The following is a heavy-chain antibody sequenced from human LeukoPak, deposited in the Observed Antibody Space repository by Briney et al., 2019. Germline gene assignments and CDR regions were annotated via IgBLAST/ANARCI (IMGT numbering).Heavy chain of an antibody. CDR2: INAGNGNT. Sequence: ASVKVSCKASGYTFTSYAMHWVRQAPGQRLEWMGWINAGNGNTKYSQKFQGRVTITRDTSASTAYMELSSLRSEDTAVYYCARERQILWFGELFGYWGQGTLVTVSS. D-gene: IGHD3-10*01. V-gene: IGHV1-3*01. J-gene: IGHJ4*02. CDR3: ARERQILWFGELFGY. CDR1: GYTFTSYA.